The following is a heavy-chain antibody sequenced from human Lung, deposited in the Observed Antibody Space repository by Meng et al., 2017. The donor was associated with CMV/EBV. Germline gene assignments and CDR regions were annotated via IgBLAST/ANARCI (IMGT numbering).Heavy chain of an antibody. D-gene: IGHD2-2*01. J-gene: IGHJ4*02. Sequence: GESXKISCAASGFTFSSYAMSWVRQAPGKGLEWVSVIYSGGSSTYYADSVKGRFTISRDNSKNTLYLQMNSLRAEDTAVYYCAKDRDCSSTSCSILFDYSGQGXLVTVSS. CDR3: AKDRDCSSTSCSILFDY. V-gene: IGHV3-23*03. CDR2: IYSGGSST. CDR1: GFTFSSYA.